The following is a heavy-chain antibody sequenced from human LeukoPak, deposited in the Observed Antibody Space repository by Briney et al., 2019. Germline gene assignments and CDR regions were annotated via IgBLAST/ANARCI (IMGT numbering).Heavy chain of an antibody. CDR1: GGSISSYY. CDR3: ARAGRMAEPGTFDI. Sequence: SETLSRTCTVSGGSISSYYWTWIRQPAGKGLEWIGRIYTSGSTDYNPSLKSRVTMSIDTSKNQFSLKLSSVTSADTAVYYCARAGRMAEPGTFDIWGQGTMVTVSS. J-gene: IGHJ3*02. V-gene: IGHV4-4*07. CDR2: IYTSGST. D-gene: IGHD6-19*01.